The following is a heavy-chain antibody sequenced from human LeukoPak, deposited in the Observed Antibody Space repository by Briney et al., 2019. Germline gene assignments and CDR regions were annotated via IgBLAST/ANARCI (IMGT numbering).Heavy chain of an antibody. V-gene: IGHV5-51*01. CDR3: ARTAVAGPGRYYFDY. Sequence: GESLKISCKGSGYSFTSYWIGWVRQMPGKGLEWMGIIYPGDSDTRYSPSFQGQVTISADKSISTAHLQWSSLKASDTAMYYCARTAVAGPGRYYFDYWGQGTLVTVSS. D-gene: IGHD6-19*01. CDR2: IYPGDSDT. CDR1: GYSFTSYW. J-gene: IGHJ4*02.